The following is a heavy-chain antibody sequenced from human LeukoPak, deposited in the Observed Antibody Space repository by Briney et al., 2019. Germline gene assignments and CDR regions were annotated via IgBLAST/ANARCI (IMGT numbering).Heavy chain of an antibody. CDR1: GGTFSSYA. Sequence: ASVKVSCKASGGTFSSYAISWVRQAPGQGLEWMGRIIPILGIANYAQKFQGRVTITADKSTSTAYMELSSLRSEDTAVYYCARAILEIATAAAFDYWGQGTLVTVSS. J-gene: IGHJ4*02. CDR3: ARAILEIATAAAFDY. D-gene: IGHD5-24*01. V-gene: IGHV1-69*04. CDR2: IIPILGIA.